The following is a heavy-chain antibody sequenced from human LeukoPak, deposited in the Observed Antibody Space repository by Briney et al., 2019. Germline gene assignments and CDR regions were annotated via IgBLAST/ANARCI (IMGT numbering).Heavy chain of an antibody. V-gene: IGHV3-7*03. Sequence: PGGSLRLSCAASGFTFSSYWMSWVRQAPGKGLEWVADIKQDGSEKYYVDSVKGRFTISRDNAKKSLYLQMNSLRADDTAVYYCALNGSPFDYWGQGTLVTVSS. CDR3: ALNGSPFDY. CDR1: GFTFSSYW. D-gene: IGHD3-10*01. J-gene: IGHJ4*02. CDR2: IKQDGSEK.